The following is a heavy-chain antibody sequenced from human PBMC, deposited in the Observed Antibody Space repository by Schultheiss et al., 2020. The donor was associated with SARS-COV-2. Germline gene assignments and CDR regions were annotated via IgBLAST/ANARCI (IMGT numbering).Heavy chain of an antibody. CDR3: ARVDYGGTIDY. V-gene: IGHV4-4*07. D-gene: IGHD4-23*01. CDR1: GGSFNNYY. CDR2: IYTSGST. J-gene: IGHJ4*02. Sequence: SETLSLTCTVYGGSFNNYYWTWIRQPAGKGLEWIGRIYTSGSTNYNPSLKSRVTISVDTSKNQFSLKLSSVTAADTAVYYCARVDYGGTIDYWGQGTLVTVSS.